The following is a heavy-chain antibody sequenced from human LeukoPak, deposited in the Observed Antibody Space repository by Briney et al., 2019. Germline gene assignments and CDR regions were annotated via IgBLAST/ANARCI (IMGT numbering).Heavy chain of an antibody. CDR3: ARDVGARLPGY. Sequence: SETLSLTCAVSGGSITSNNWWSWVRQSPGKGLEWIGEIYHSGNSNYNPSLKSRVTISVDKSKNQFSMKLTSVTAEDTAFYYCARDVGARLPGYWGQGILVTVSS. V-gene: IGHV4-4*02. J-gene: IGHJ4*02. D-gene: IGHD6-6*01. CDR1: GGSITSNNW. CDR2: IYHSGNS.